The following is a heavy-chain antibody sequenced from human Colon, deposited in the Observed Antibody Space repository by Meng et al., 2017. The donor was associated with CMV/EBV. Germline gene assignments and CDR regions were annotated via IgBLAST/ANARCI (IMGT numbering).Heavy chain of an antibody. J-gene: IGHJ4*02. V-gene: IGHV3-7*01. CDR2: IDPGGSVE. CDR1: GFTFNGHW. Sequence: GESLEISCAASGFTFNGHWMSWVRQAPGKGLEWVANIDPGGSVEKYVDSVKGRFTISRDNAKNSLFLLMSSLRAEDTSVFYCARTDTPSSGYFDYWGQGALVTVSS. D-gene: IGHD3-10*01. CDR3: ARTDTPSSGYFDY.